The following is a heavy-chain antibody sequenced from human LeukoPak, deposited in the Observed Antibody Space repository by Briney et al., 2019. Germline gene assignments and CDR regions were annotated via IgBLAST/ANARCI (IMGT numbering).Heavy chain of an antibody. Sequence: GGSLRLSCAASGFTFSSYWMTWVRQAPGKGLEWVANINQDGSEKYYVDSVKGRFTISRDNAKKSLYLQMNSLRAEDTAVYYCARVRYFDWLGPFDYWGQGTLVTVSS. D-gene: IGHD3-9*01. J-gene: IGHJ4*02. CDR3: ARVRYFDWLGPFDY. CDR2: INQDGSEK. V-gene: IGHV3-7*01. CDR1: GFTFSSYW.